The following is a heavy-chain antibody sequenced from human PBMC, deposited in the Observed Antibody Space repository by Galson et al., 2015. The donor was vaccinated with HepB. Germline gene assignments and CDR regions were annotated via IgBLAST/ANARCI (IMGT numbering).Heavy chain of an antibody. V-gene: IGHV5-51*01. Sequence: QSGAEVKKPGESLKISCKGSGDRFTNYWIGWVRQVPGKGLEWMGIIYPGDSDTRYRPSFQGQVTISADKSFSIAYLQWSSLKASDTAMYYCAAAVAGTYWFGPWGQGTLVTVSS. CDR1: GDRFTNYW. CDR3: AAAVAGTYWFGP. J-gene: IGHJ5*02. D-gene: IGHD6-19*01. CDR2: IYPGDSDT.